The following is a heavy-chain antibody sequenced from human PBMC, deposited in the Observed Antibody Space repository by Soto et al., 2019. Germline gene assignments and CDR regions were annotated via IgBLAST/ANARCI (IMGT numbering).Heavy chain of an antibody. CDR3: ANPRNQYYYYGMDV. CDR2: ISGSGGST. J-gene: IGHJ6*02. CDR1: GFTFSIYA. V-gene: IGHV3-23*01. Sequence: PGGSLRLSCAASGFTFSIYAMRWVRHAPGKGLEWVSAISGSGGSTYYADSVKGRFTISRDNSKNTLYLQMNSLRAEDTAVYYCANPRNQYYYYGMDVWGQGTTVTVSS.